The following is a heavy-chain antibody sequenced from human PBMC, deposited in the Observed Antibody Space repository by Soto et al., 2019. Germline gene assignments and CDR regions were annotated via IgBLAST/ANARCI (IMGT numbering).Heavy chain of an antibody. CDR3: ARAMGGLYYYYYGMDV. J-gene: IGHJ6*02. V-gene: IGHV3-30-3*01. Sequence: QVQLVESGGGVVQPGRSLRLSCAASGFTFSSYAMHWVRQAPGKGLVWVAVISYDGSNKYYADSVKGRFTISRDNSKNTLYLQMNSLRAEDTAVYYCARAMGGLYYYYYGMDVWGQGTTVTVSS. CDR1: GFTFSSYA. CDR2: ISYDGSNK. D-gene: IGHD1-26*01.